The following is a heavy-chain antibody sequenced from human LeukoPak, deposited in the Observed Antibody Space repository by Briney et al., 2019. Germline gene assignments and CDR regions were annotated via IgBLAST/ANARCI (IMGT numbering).Heavy chain of an antibody. J-gene: IGHJ4*02. Sequence: GESLRISCKGSGYSFTNYWITWVRQMPGKGLEWMGRIDPSDSYTNYSPSFQGHVTISADKSISTAYLQWSNLKASDTAMYYCARQSRDGSKTRGYYFDFWGQGTLVTVSS. CDR1: GYSFTNYW. V-gene: IGHV5-10-1*01. CDR3: ARQSRDGSKTRGYYFDF. D-gene: IGHD3-10*01. CDR2: IDPSDSYT.